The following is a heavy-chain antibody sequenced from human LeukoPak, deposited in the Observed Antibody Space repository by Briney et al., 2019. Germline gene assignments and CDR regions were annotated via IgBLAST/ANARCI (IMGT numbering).Heavy chain of an antibody. Sequence: SETLSLTCAVYGGSFSGYYWSWIRQPPGKGLEWIGEINHSGGTNYNPSLKSRVTISVDTSKNQFSLKLSSVTAADTAVYYCARITMIVVARDYWGQGTLVTVSS. V-gene: IGHV4-34*01. CDR2: INHSGGT. D-gene: IGHD3-22*01. J-gene: IGHJ4*02. CDR3: ARITMIVVARDY. CDR1: GGSFSGYY.